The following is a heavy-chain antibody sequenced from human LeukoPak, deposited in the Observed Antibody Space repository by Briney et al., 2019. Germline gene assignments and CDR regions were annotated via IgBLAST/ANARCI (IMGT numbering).Heavy chain of an antibody. J-gene: IGHJ4*02. CDR3: ARETQITMVRGGFDY. V-gene: IGHV1-46*01. CDR1: GYTFTSYY. CDR2: INPSGGST. Sequence: GASVKVSCKASGYTFTSYYMHWVRQAPGQGLEWMGIINPSGGSTSYAQKFQGRVTMTRDTSTSTVYMELSSLRSEDTAVYYCARETQITMVRGGFDYWGQGTLVTVSS. D-gene: IGHD3-10*01.